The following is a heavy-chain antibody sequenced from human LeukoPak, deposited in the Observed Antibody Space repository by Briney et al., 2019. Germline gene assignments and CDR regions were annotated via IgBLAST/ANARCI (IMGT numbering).Heavy chain of an antibody. CDR3: ASLSSGWYVGVDY. J-gene: IGHJ4*02. CDR2: IYYSGST. V-gene: IGHV4-59*08. Sequence: SETLSLTCTVSGGSISSYYWSRIRQPPGKGLEWIGYIYYSGSTNYNPSLKSRVTISVDTSKNQFSLKLSSVTAADTAVYYCASLSSGWYVGVDYWGQGTLVTVSS. D-gene: IGHD6-19*01. CDR1: GGSISSYY.